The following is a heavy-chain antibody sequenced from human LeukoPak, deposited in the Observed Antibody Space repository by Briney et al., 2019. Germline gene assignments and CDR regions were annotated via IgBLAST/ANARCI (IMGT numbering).Heavy chain of an antibody. D-gene: IGHD1-14*01. CDR3: VGQLTEPHGMDV. CDR2: ISYDGSNK. CDR1: GFTFSSYA. J-gene: IGHJ6*02. Sequence: PGGSLRLSCAASGFTFSSYAMHWVRQAPGKGLEWVAVISYDGSNKYYADSVKGRFTISRDNSKNTLYLQMNSLRAEDTAVHYCVGQLTEPHGMDVWGQGTTVTVSS. V-gene: IGHV3-30-3*01.